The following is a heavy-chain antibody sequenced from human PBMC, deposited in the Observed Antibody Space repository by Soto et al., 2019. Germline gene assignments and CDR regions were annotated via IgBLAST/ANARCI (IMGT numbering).Heavy chain of an antibody. D-gene: IGHD6-13*01. V-gene: IGHV4-4*02. CDR2: IYHSGST. J-gene: IGHJ6*02. Sequence: SSETLSLTCAVSGGSISSSNWLSWVRQPPGKGLEWIGEIYHSGSTNYNPSLKSRVTISVDKSKNQFSLKLSSVTAADTAVYYCARVAGIAAAGTPYYYYGMDVWGQGTTVTVSS. CDR3: ARVAGIAAAGTPYYYYGMDV. CDR1: GGSISSSNW.